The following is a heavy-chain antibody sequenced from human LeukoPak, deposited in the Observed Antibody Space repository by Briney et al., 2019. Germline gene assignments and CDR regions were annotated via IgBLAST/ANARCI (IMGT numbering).Heavy chain of an antibody. CDR1: GYSISSGYY. D-gene: IGHD6-6*01. J-gene: IGHJ4*02. V-gene: IGHV4-38-2*02. CDR2: IYHSGST. CDR3: ARQRPIAALDY. Sequence: PSETLSLTCTVSGYSISSGYYWGWIRQPPGKGLEWIGSIYHSGSTNYNPSLKSRVTISVDTSKNQFSLKLSSVTAADTAVYYCARQRPIAALDYWGQGTLVTVSS.